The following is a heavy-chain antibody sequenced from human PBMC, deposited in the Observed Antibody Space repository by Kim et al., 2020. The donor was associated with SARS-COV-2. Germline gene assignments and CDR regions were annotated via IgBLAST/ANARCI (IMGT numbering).Heavy chain of an antibody. J-gene: IGHJ3*02. D-gene: IGHD3-16*01. V-gene: IGHV4-59*08. CDR3: ARVTMGAFDI. Sequence: SETLSLTCTVSGGSISSYYWSWIRQPPGKGLEWIGYIYYSGSTNYNPSLKSRVTISVDTSKNQFSLKLSSVTAADTAVYYCARVTMGAFDIWGQGTMVTVSS. CDR1: GGSISSYY. CDR2: IYYSGST.